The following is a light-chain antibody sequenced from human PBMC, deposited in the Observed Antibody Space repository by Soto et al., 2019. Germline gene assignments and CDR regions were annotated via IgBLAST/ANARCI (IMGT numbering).Light chain of an antibody. CDR2: WAS. V-gene: IGKV4-1*01. Sequence: DIVMTQSPDSLAVSLGERATINCKSSQSVLYSSNNKNYLAWYQQKPGQPPKLLIYWASTRESGVPDRFSGSGSGKDFTLTISSLQAEDVAGYYCQQYYSTPRTFGQGTKVEIK. CDR3: QQYYSTPRT. CDR1: QSVLYSSNNKNY. J-gene: IGKJ1*01.